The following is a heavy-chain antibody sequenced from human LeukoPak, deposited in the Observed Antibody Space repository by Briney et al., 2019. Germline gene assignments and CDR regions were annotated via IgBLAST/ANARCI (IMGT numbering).Heavy chain of an antibody. CDR1: GFTFSSYA. J-gene: IGHJ4*02. Sequence: GGSLRLSCTASGFTFSSYAMHWVRQAPGKGLEWVALISNDGSNKYYADSVKGRFTISRDNSRSTLFLQMNSLRAEDTAGYYCAREGPRVRYFDPPGDFWGQGTLVTVSS. CDR3: AREGPRVRYFDPPGDF. V-gene: IGHV3-30-3*01. CDR2: ISNDGSNK. D-gene: IGHD3-9*01.